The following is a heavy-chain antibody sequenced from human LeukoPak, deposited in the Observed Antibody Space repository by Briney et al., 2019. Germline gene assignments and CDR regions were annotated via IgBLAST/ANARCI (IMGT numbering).Heavy chain of an antibody. CDR2: IHYTGST. V-gene: IGHV4-59*08. CDR3: ARGGWSNDY. Sequence: SETLSLTCSVSGGSISWYYWSGLRPPPGKGLAWIGYIHYTGSTNSNPSLKGRVSISVDTSKNQFSLNLNSVPAANTAVYYCARGGWSNDYWGQGTLVTVSS. D-gene: IGHD6-19*01. J-gene: IGHJ4*02. CDR1: GGSISWYY.